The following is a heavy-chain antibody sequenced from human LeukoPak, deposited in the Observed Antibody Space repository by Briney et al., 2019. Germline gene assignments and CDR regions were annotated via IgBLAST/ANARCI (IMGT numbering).Heavy chain of an antibody. J-gene: IGHJ3*02. CDR2: LSNSATAT. V-gene: IGHV3-23*01. D-gene: IGHD3-22*01. Sequence: GGSLRLSCAASGFTFSSFAMSWVRQAPGKGLEWVSALSNSATATYYADSVKGRFTISRDNSKNTLYLQMNSLRAEDTAVYYCARVLRDYDSRAYDAFDIWGQGTMVTVSS. CDR3: ARVLRDYDSRAYDAFDI. CDR1: GFTFSSFA.